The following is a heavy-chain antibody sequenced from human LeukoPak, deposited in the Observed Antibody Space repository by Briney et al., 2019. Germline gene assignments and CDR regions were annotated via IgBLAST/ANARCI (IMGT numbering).Heavy chain of an antibody. CDR3: AREDMSARPLDL. J-gene: IGHJ5*02. D-gene: IGHD6-6*01. V-gene: IGHV4-4*07. Sequence: PSETLSLTCTVSGGSISGYFWTWIRQPAGKGLEWIGRVYSSGSTNYNSSLQSRVHMSLGTSKNQFSLKLTSVSAADTAVYYCAREDMSARPLDLWGQGSLVTVSS. CDR1: GGSISGYF. CDR2: VYSSGST.